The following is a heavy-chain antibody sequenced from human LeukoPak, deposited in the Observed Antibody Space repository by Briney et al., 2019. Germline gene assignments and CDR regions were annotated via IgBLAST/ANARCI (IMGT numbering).Heavy chain of an antibody. J-gene: IGHJ4*02. CDR2: SYYSGTT. D-gene: IGHD6-19*01. Sequence: SETLSLTCTVSGGSISPYYWSWIRQPPGKGLEWIGYSYYSGTTNYNPSLKSRVTISVDTSKNQFSLKLNSVTAADTAVYYCARDLKIGYNSGWYSFDYWGQGTLVTVSS. CDR1: GGSISPYY. V-gene: IGHV4-59*01. CDR3: ARDLKIGYNSGWYSFDY.